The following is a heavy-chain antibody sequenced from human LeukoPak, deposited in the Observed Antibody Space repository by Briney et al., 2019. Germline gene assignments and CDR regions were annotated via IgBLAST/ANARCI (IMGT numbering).Heavy chain of an antibody. CDR2: IIPIFGTA. D-gene: IGHD4-23*01. V-gene: IGHV1-69*13. J-gene: IGHJ4*02. Sequence: GASVKVSCKASGGTFSSYAISWVRQAPGQGLEWMGGIIPIFGTANYAQKFQGRVTITADESTSTAYMELSSLRSEDTAVYYCARGEETTVITPFIYWGQGTLVTVCS. CDR1: GGTFSSYA. CDR3: ARGEETTVITPFIY.